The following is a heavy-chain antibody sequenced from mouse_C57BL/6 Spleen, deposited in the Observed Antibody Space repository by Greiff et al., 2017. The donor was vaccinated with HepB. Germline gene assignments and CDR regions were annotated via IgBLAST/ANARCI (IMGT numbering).Heavy chain of an antibody. CDR3: ARGETAQATEYFDV. CDR1: GYAFSSSW. CDR2: IYPGDGDT. J-gene: IGHJ1*03. D-gene: IGHD3-2*02. Sequence: QVQLQQSGPELVKPGASVKISCKASGYAFSSSWMNWVKQRPGKGLEWIGRIYPGDGDTNYNGKFKGKATLTADKSSSTAYMQLSSLTSEDSAVYFCARGETAQATEYFDVWGTGTTVTVSS. V-gene: IGHV1-82*01.